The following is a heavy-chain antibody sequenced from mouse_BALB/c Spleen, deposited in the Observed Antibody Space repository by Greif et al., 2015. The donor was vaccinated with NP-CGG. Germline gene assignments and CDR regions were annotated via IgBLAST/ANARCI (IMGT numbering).Heavy chain of an antibody. V-gene: IGHV1-7*01. Sequence: VQLQQSGAELAKPGASVKMSCKASGYTFTGYWMHWVKQRPGQGLEWIGYINPSTGYTEYSQKFKDKATLTADKSSSTAYMQLSSLTSEDSAVYYCAIYYYGSSYAMDYWGQGTSVTVSS. CDR2: INPSTGYT. CDR3: AIYYYGSSYAMDY. CDR1: GYTFTGYW. J-gene: IGHJ4*01. D-gene: IGHD1-1*01.